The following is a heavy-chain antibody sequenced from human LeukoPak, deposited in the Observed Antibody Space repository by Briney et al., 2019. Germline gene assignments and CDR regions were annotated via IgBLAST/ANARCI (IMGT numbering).Heavy chain of an antibody. CDR3: AKGGGYAVTRAFDI. J-gene: IGHJ3*02. CDR1: GGSIINSNW. CDR2: ISGSGGST. Sequence: ETLSLTCAVSGGSIINSNWWSWVRQPPGKGLEWVSAISGSGGSTYYADSVKGRFTISRDNSKNTLYLQMNSLRAEDTAVYYCAKGGGYAVTRAFDIWGQGTMVTVSS. D-gene: IGHD4-17*01. V-gene: IGHV3-23*01.